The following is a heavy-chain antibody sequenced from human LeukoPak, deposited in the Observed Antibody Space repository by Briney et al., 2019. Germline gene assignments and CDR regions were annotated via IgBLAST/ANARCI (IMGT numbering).Heavy chain of an antibody. CDR1: GGSISSYY. CDR3: ARGEKRITIFGVVINPHPQFDY. D-gene: IGHD3-3*01. Sequence: SETLSLTCTVSGGSISSYYWSWIRQPPGKGLEWIGSIYYGGSTYYNPSLKSRVTISLDTSKNQFSLKLSSVTAADTAVYYCARGEKRITIFGVVINPHPQFDYWGQGTLVTVSS. J-gene: IGHJ4*02. V-gene: IGHV4-39*01. CDR2: IYYGGST.